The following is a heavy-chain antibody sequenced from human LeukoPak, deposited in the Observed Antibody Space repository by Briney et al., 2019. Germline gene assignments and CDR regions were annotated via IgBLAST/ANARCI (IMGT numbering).Heavy chain of an antibody. D-gene: IGHD3-10*01. CDR2: IYYSGST. J-gene: IGHJ4*02. CDR3: ARTRSGSYWD. Sequence: PSETLSLTCAVYGGSFSGYYWSWIRQPPGKGLEWIGYIYYSGSTNYNPSLKSRVTISVDTSKNQFSLKLSSVTAADTAVYYCARTRSGSYWDWSQGTLVTVSS. V-gene: IGHV4-59*01. CDR1: GGSFSGYY.